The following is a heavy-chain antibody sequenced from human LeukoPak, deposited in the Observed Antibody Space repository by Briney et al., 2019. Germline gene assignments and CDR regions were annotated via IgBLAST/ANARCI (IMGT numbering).Heavy chain of an antibody. CDR2: INTNTGNP. CDR3: ARESNNVDTAMGLRRLGYYYYYYYMDV. J-gene: IGHJ6*03. V-gene: IGHV7-4-1*02. CDR1: GYTFTSYA. Sequence: ASVKVSCKASGYTFTSYAMNWVRQAPGQGLEWMGWINTNTGNPTYAQGYTGRFVFSLDTSVSTAYLQISSLKAEDTAVYYCARESNNVDTAMGLRRLGYYYYYYYMDVWGKGTTVTVSS. D-gene: IGHD5-18*01.